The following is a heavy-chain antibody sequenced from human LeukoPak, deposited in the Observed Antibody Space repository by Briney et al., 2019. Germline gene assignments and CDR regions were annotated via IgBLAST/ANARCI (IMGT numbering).Heavy chain of an antibody. CDR2: IYYSGDT. CDR3: ARDKLYCSSTSCSDAFDI. Sequence: SETLSLTCTVSGGSISSSSYYWGWIRQPPGKGLEWIGSIYYSGDTYYNPSLKSRGTISVDTSKSQFSLKLSSVTAADTAVYYCARDKLYCSSTSCSDAFDIWGQGTMVTVSS. D-gene: IGHD2-2*01. J-gene: IGHJ3*02. V-gene: IGHV4-39*07. CDR1: GGSISSSSYY.